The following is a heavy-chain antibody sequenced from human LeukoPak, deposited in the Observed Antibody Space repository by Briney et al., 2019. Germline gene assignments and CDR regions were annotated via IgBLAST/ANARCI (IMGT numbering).Heavy chain of an antibody. D-gene: IGHD3-10*01. Sequence: ASVKVSCKASGYTFTSYGISWVRQAPGQGREWMGWISAYNGNINYAQKLQGRVTMTTDTSTSTAYMELRSLRSDDTAVYYCARDRLYYYGSGLQPDYYYYGMDVWGKGTTVTVSS. J-gene: IGHJ6*04. CDR2: ISAYNGNI. V-gene: IGHV1-18*04. CDR1: GYTFTSYG. CDR3: ARDRLYYYGSGLQPDYYYYGMDV.